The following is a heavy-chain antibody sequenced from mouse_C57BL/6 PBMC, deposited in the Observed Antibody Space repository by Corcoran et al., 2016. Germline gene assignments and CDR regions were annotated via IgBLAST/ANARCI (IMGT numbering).Heavy chain of an antibody. CDR1: GFSLSTSGMG. CDR2: IYWDDDK. CDR3: ARLGRWYFDV. J-gene: IGHJ1*03. D-gene: IGHD4-1*01. V-gene: IGHV8-12*01. Sequence: QVTLKESGPGILQSSQTLSLTCSSSGFSLSTSGMGVSWIRQPSGKGLEWLAHIYWDDDKRYKPPLKSRLTISKDTSRNQVFLKITSVDTADTATYYCARLGRWYFDVWGTGTTVTVSS.